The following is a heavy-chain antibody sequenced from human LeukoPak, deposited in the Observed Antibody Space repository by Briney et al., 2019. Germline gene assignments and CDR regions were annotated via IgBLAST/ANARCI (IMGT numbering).Heavy chain of an antibody. CDR2: IIPILGIA. D-gene: IGHD2-2*02. Sequence: ASVKVSCKASGGTFSSYAISWVRQAPGQGLEWMGRIIPILGIANYAQKFQGRVTITADKSTSTAYMELSSLRSEDTAVYYCARDLLDGCSSTSCYTKGWLDPWGQGTLVTVSS. V-gene: IGHV1-69*04. J-gene: IGHJ5*02. CDR1: GGTFSSYA. CDR3: ARDLLDGCSSTSCYTKGWLDP.